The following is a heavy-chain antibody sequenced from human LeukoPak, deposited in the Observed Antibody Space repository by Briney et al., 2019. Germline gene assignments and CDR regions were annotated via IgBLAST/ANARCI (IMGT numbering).Heavy chain of an antibody. CDR3: ARDDSSGEGMDV. Sequence: GASVKVSCKASGYTFTGYYMHWVRQAPGQGLEWMGRINPNSGGTNYAQKFQGRVTMTRDTSISTAYMELSRLRSDDTAVYYCARDDSSGEGMDVWGQGTTVTVSS. CDR2: INPNSGGT. J-gene: IGHJ6*02. D-gene: IGHD3-22*01. CDR1: GYTFTGYY. V-gene: IGHV1-2*06.